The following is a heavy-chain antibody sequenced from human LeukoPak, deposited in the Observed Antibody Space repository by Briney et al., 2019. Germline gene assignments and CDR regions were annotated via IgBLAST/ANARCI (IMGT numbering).Heavy chain of an antibody. Sequence: PSQTLSLTCTVSGGSISSGSYYWSWIRPPAGKGLEWIGRIYTSGSTNYNPSLKSRVTISVDTSKNQFSLKLSSVTAADTAVYYCARADGYYYYGMDVWGQGTTVTVSS. V-gene: IGHV4-61*02. CDR3: ARADGYYYYGMDV. CDR2: IYTSGST. D-gene: IGHD5-24*01. CDR1: GGSISSGSYY. J-gene: IGHJ6*02.